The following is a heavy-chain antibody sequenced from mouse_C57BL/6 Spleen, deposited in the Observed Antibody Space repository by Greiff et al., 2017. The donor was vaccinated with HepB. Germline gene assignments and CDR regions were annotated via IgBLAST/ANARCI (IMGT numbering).Heavy chain of an antibody. CDR1: GYAFSSSW. V-gene: IGHV1-82*01. CDR2: IYPGDGDT. J-gene: IGHJ4*01. D-gene: IGHD1-1*01. Sequence: VQLQQSGPELVKPGASVKISCKASGYAFSSSWMNWVKQRPGKGLEWIGRIYPGDGDTNYNGKFKGKATLTADKSSSTAYMQLSSLTSEDSAVYFCARERGTTYYYAMDYWGQGTSVTVSS. CDR3: ARERGTTYYYAMDY.